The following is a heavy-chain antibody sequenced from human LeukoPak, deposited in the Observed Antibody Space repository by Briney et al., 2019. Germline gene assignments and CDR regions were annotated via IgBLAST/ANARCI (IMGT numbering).Heavy chain of an antibody. V-gene: IGHV1-69*13. J-gene: IGHJ4*02. CDR1: GGTFSSYA. Sequence: GASVNVSCKASGGTFSSYATSWVRQAPGQGLEWMGGIIPIFGTANYAQKFQGRVTITADESTSTAYMELSSLRSEDTAVYYCARDSPRGSPNFDYWGQGTLVTVSS. D-gene: IGHD1-26*01. CDR2: IIPIFGTA. CDR3: ARDSPRGSPNFDY.